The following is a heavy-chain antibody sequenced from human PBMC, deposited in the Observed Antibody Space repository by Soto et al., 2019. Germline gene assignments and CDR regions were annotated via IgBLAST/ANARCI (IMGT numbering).Heavy chain of an antibody. Sequence: GASVKVSCKASGYTFTRYGISWVRQAPGQGLEWMGWISGYNGDSNYAQKYHGRVTMTTDTSTNTAYMEMSSLRSDDTAVYYCARIADCSTTSCSFPSRFHIRGYYYYYGLDVWGQGTTVTVSS. CDR1: GYTFTRYG. CDR2: ISGYNGDS. CDR3: ARIADCSTTSCSFPSRFHIRGYYYYYGLDV. V-gene: IGHV1-18*01. D-gene: IGHD2-2*01. J-gene: IGHJ6*02.